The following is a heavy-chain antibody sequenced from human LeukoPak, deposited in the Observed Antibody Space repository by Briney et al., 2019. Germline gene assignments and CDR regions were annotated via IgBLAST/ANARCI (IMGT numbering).Heavy chain of an antibody. CDR2: INPNSGGT. V-gene: IGHV1-2*06. D-gene: IGHD3-22*01. Sequence: ASAKVSCKASGYTFIAYYIYWMRQAPGQGLEWVGRINPNSGGTNYAQNFQDRVTLTRDTSITTAYMELNRLISDDTAVYYCARRGSGYYDSREAFDIWGQGTMVTVSS. CDR1: GYTFIAYY. CDR3: ARRGSGYYDSREAFDI. J-gene: IGHJ3*02.